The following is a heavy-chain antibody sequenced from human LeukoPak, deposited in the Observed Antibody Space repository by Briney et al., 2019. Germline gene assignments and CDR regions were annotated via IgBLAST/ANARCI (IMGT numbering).Heavy chain of an antibody. V-gene: IGHV4-61*01. Sequence: SETLSLTCTVSGGSVSSGSYYWSWIRQPPGKGLEWIGYIYYSGSANYNPSLKSRVTISVDTSKNQFSLKLSSVTAADTAVYYCASHPITMIVAPDYWGQGTLVTVSS. D-gene: IGHD3-22*01. CDR2: IYYSGSA. J-gene: IGHJ4*02. CDR3: ASHPITMIVAPDY. CDR1: GGSVSSGSYY.